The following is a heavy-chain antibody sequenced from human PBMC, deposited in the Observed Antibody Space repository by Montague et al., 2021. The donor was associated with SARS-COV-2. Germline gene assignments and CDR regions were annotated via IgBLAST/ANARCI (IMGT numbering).Heavy chain of an antibody. J-gene: IGHJ4*02. CDR1: GFSFGSYW. CDR2: INQDGSRI. CDR3: VRGRNGYNDGESDY. D-gene: IGHD5-12*01. Sequence: SLRLSCAASGFSFGSYWMKWVRQAPGKGLEWVAHINQDGSRIHYVDSVKGRFTISRDNAQNSLHLQMNSLRVENTAIYFCVRGRNGYNDGESDYWGQGTLVTVSS. V-gene: IGHV3-7*03.